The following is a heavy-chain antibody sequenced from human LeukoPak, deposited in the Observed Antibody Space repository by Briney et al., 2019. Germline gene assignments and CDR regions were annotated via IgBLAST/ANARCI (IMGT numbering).Heavy chain of an antibody. V-gene: IGHV3-30*18. Sequence: GGSLRLSCAASGFTSSSYGMHWVRQAPGKGLEWVAVISYDGSSKYYADSVKGRFTISRDNSKNTLYLQMNSLRAEDTAVYYCAKDKAAAGGSAYFQHWGQGTLVTVSS. CDR1: GFTSSSYG. CDR2: ISYDGSSK. CDR3: AKDKAAAGGSAYFQH. D-gene: IGHD6-13*01. J-gene: IGHJ1*01.